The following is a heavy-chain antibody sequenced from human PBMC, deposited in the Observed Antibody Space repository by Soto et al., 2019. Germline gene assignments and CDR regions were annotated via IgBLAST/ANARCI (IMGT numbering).Heavy chain of an antibody. V-gene: IGHV3-53*01. CDR1: GFTISNNY. J-gene: IGHJ6*02. Sequence: GGSLRLSCAASGFTISNNYMTWVRQAPGKGLEWVSLIDNGGDTYYADSVKGRFTLSRDSSKNTLYLQMNSLRAEDTAVYNCARGGSLYYYYGIDVWGHGTTVTVSS. CDR2: IDNGGDT. D-gene: IGHD3-16*01. CDR3: ARGGSLYYYYGIDV.